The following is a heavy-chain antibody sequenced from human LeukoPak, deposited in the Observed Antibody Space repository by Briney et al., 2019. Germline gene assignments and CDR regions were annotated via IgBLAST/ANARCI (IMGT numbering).Heavy chain of an antibody. D-gene: IGHD1-14*01. CDR3: ASSGEPKAFDI. CDR2: IIPIFGTA. Sequence: SVKVSCKASGYTFTSYGISWVRQAPGQGLEWMGGIIPIFGTANYAQKFQGRVTITADESTSTAYMELSSLRSEDTAVYYCASSGEPKAFDIWGQGTMVTVSS. J-gene: IGHJ3*02. CDR1: GYTFTSYG. V-gene: IGHV1-69*13.